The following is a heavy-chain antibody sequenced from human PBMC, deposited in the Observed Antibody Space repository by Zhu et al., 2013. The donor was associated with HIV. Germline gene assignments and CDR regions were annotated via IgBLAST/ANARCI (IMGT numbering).Heavy chain of an antibody. CDR1: GYTFTSYY. V-gene: IGHV1-46*01. CDR2: INPSGGST. CDR3: ARDRKGYGGKGNWFDP. Sequence: QVQLVQSGAEVKKPGASVKVSCKASGYTFTSYYMHWVRQAPGQGLEWMGIINPSGGSTSYAQKFQGRVTMTRDTSTSTVYMELSSLRSEDTAVYYCARDRKGYGGKGNWFDPWGQGTLVTVSS. J-gene: IGHJ5*02. D-gene: IGHD4-17*01.